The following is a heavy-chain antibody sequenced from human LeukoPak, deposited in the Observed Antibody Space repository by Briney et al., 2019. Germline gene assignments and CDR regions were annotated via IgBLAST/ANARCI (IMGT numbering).Heavy chain of an antibody. CDR2: IYYSGST. J-gene: IGHJ4*02. CDR1: GGSISSYY. D-gene: IGHD3-16*01. CDR3: ARDRLGGTAPDY. Sequence: SETLSLTCTVSGGSISSYYWSWIRQPPGNGLEWMWYIYYSGSTNYNPSLKSRATISVDTSKNEFSLKLSSVTAADTAVYYCARDRLGGTAPDYWGQGTLVTVSS. V-gene: IGHV4-59*01.